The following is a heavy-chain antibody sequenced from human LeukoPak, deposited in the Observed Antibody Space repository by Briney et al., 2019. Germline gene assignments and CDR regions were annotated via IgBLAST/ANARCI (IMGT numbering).Heavy chain of an antibody. V-gene: IGHV1-2*02. CDR3: ARDHRQGKWGTVSFDY. D-gene: IGHD3-16*01. CDR1: GYTFTGYY. CDR2: INPNSGGT. J-gene: IGHJ4*02. Sequence: GASVKVSCKASGYTFTGYYMHWVRQAPGQGLEWMGWINPNSGGTNYAQKFQGRVTMTRDMSISTGYMDLSRLTSDDTAVYYCARDHRQGKWGTVSFDYWGPGTRVTVSS.